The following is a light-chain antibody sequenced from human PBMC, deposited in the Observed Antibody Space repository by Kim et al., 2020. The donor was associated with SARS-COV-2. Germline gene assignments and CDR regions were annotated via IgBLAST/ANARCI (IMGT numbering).Light chain of an antibody. CDR1: QDIRNY. J-gene: IGKJ5*01. CDR3: QQFDNLPIT. Sequence: DIQMTQSPSSLSASVGDKVTITCQASQDIRNYLSWYQQKVGKAPKLLIYDASNLEIGVPSRFSGSGSGTDFTFTISSLQPEDVATYYCQQFDNLPITFGQGTRLEIK. CDR2: DAS. V-gene: IGKV1-33*01.